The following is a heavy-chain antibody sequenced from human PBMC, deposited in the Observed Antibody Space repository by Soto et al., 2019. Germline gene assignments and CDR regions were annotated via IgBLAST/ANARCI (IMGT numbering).Heavy chain of an antibody. D-gene: IGHD2-15*01. CDR1: GFTFSSYS. CDR2: ISSSSSYI. V-gene: IGHV3-21*01. J-gene: IGHJ4*02. Sequence: EVQLVESGGGLVKPGGSLRLSCAASGFTFSSYSMNWVRQAPGKGLEWVSSISSSSSYIYYADSVKGRFTISRDNAKNPLYLQINSLRADATAVYYCARAGADCRGGSCYGQCFDYCGQGTLVTVSS. CDR3: ARAGADCRGGSCYGQCFDY.